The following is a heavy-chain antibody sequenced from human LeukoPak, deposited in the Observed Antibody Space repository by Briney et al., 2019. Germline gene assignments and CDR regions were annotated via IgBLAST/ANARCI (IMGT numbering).Heavy chain of an antibody. D-gene: IGHD4-17*01. J-gene: IGHJ3*01. CDR3: ARVLATVITGAFDV. Sequence: PSETLSLTCTVSGYSISSGYYWGWIRQPPGKGLEWIGSIYHSGSTYYNPSLKSRVTMSVDTSKNQFSLKLISVTAADTAVYYCARVLATVITGAFDVWGQGTIVTVSS. CDR2: IYHSGST. V-gene: IGHV4-38-2*02. CDR1: GYSISSGYY.